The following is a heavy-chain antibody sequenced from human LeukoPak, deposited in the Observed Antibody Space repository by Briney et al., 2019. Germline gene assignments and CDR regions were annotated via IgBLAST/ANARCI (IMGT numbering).Heavy chain of an antibody. D-gene: IGHD3-22*01. CDR2: INHSGST. Sequence: SETLSLTCAVYGGSFSGYYWSWIRQPPGKGLEWIGEINHSGSTNYNPSLKSRVTISVHTSKNQFSLKLSSVTAADTAVYYCARGSPYYYDSSGYYYWGQGTLVTVSS. CDR1: GGSFSGYY. V-gene: IGHV4-34*01. J-gene: IGHJ4*02. CDR3: ARGSPYYYDSSGYYY.